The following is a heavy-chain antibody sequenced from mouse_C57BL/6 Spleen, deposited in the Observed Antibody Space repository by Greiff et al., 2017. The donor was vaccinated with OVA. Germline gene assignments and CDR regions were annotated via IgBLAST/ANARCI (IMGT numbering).Heavy chain of an antibody. CDR1: GFTFSSYG. CDR2: ISSGGSYT. Sequence: EVKVVESGGDLVKPGGSLKLSCAASGFTFSSYGMSWVRQTPDKRLEWVATISSGGSYTYYPDSVKGRFTISRDNAKNTLYLQRSSLKSEDTAMYYCASPYDYDVAYWGQGTLVTVSA. J-gene: IGHJ3*01. D-gene: IGHD2-4*01. CDR3: ASPYDYDVAY. V-gene: IGHV5-6*01.